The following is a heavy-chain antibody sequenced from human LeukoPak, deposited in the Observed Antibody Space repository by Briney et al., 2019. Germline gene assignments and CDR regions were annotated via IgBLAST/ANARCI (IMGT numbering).Heavy chain of an antibody. Sequence: GGSLRLSCAASGFTFSSYWMTWVRQAPGKGLEWVANIKQDGSEKYYVDSVKGRFTISRDNAKNSLYLQMNSLEAEDTAVYCCARRGTSSSWAHFDYWGQGSLVTVSS. CDR3: ARRGTSSSWAHFDY. J-gene: IGHJ4*02. CDR2: IKQDGSEK. CDR1: GFTFSSYW. D-gene: IGHD6-13*01. V-gene: IGHV3-7*05.